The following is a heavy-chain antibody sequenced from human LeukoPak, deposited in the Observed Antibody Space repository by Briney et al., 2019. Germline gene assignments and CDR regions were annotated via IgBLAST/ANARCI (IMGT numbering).Heavy chain of an antibody. D-gene: IGHD2-15*01. Sequence: ASVKVSCKASGYTFTSYAMNWVRQAPGQGLEWMGWINTNTGNPTYAQGFTGRFVFSLDTSVSTAYLQISSLKAEDTAVYYCARTDIVVVVAATPFDYWGQGTLVTVSS. J-gene: IGHJ4*02. CDR2: INTNTGNP. V-gene: IGHV7-4-1*02. CDR1: GYTFTSYA. CDR3: ARTDIVVVVAATPFDY.